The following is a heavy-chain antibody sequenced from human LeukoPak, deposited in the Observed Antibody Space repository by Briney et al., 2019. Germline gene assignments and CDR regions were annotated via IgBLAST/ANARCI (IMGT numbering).Heavy chain of an antibody. J-gene: IGHJ4*02. Sequence: ASVKVSCKASGYTFTSYGISWVRQAPGQGLEWMGWISAYNGNTKYAEKVQDRVTMTTDTSTSTVYMELRSLTSDDTAVYYCARDRRARGLWFGEARGYWGQGTQVTVSS. CDR3: ARDRRARGLWFGEARGY. CDR2: ISAYNGNT. CDR1: GYTFTSYG. V-gene: IGHV1-18*01. D-gene: IGHD3-10*01.